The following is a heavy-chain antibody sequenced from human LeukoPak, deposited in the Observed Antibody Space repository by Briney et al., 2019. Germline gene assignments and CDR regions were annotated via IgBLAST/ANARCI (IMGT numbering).Heavy chain of an antibody. J-gene: IGHJ4*02. CDR2: IYHSGYT. CDR1: GGSINSSSYY. CDR3: ARSSMFRGVTVDY. Sequence: SETPSLTCTVSGGSINSSSYYWGWLRQPPGKALEWIGSIYHSGYTYYNPSLKSRVTISVDTSKSQFSLKLSSVTAADTAVYYCARSSMFRGVTVDYWGQGTLVTVSS. V-gene: IGHV4-39*01. D-gene: IGHD3-10*01.